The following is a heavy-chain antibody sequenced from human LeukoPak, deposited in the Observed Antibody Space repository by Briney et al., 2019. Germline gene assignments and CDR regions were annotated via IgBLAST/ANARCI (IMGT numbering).Heavy chain of an antibody. CDR2: IYHSGST. D-gene: IGHD5-24*01. CDR1: GGSISSGGYY. V-gene: IGHV4-30-2*01. Sequence: SETLSLTCTVSGGSISSGGYYWSWIRQPPGKGLEWIGYIYHSGSTYYNPSLKSRVTISVDRSKDQFSLKLSSVTAADTAVYYCARGDGSKRGNYFDYWGQGTLVTVSS. CDR3: ARGDGSKRGNYFDY. J-gene: IGHJ4*02.